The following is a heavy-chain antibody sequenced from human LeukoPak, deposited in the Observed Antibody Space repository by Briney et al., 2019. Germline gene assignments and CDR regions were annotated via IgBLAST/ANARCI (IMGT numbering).Heavy chain of an antibody. CDR2: IIPIFGTA. D-gene: IGHD3-22*01. J-gene: IGHJ4*02. CDR1: GGTFSSYA. V-gene: IGHV1-69*05. Sequence: GASVKVSCKASGGTFSSYAISWVRQAPGQGLEWMGRIIPIFGTANYAQKFQGRVTITTDESTSTAYMELSSLRSEDTAVYYCARGDYYDSSGYYRHFDYWGQGTLVTVSS. CDR3: ARGDYYDSSGYYRHFDY.